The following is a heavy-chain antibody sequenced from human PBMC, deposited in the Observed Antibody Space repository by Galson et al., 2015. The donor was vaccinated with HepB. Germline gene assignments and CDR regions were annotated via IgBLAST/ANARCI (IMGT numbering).Heavy chain of an antibody. D-gene: IGHD4-17*01. Sequence: SVKVSCKASGYTFTSYDINWVRQATGQGLEWMGWMNPNSGNTGYAQKFQGRVTMTRNTSISTAYMELSSLRFEDTAVYYCARTTNDYDLTNFDYWGQGTLVTVSS. V-gene: IGHV1-8*01. CDR3: ARTTNDYDLTNFDY. J-gene: IGHJ4*02. CDR2: MNPNSGNT. CDR1: GYTFTSYD.